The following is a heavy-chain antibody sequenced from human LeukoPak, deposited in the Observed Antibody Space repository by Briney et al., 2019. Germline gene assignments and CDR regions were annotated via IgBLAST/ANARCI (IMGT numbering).Heavy chain of an antibody. Sequence: ASVKVSCKASGYTFTGYYMHCVRQAPGQGLEWMRWINPNSGGTNYAQKFQGRVTMTRHTSISTAYMELNRLRSDDTAVYYCARLSGTYAYWGQGTLVTVSS. V-gene: IGHV1-2*02. CDR2: INPNSGGT. CDR1: GYTFTGYY. CDR3: ARLSGTYAY. J-gene: IGHJ4*02. D-gene: IGHD1-26*01.